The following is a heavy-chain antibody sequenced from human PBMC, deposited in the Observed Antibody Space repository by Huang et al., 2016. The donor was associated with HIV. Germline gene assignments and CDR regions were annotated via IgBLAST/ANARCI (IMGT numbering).Heavy chain of an antibody. CDR1: GYTFGGHY. CDR3: ARNLKEWLPGGAFDI. D-gene: IGHD5-12*01. V-gene: IGHV1-2*02. CDR2: INPERGGT. Sequence: QVQLVQSGAEVKKPGASVKVSCKASGYTFGGHYIQWIRQAPGQGFEWVGWINPERGGTTFGQNFEGRVTMTIDTSISTAYMVLNSLKSDDTAIYYCARNLKEWLPGGAFDIWGQGTVVSVSS. J-gene: IGHJ3*02.